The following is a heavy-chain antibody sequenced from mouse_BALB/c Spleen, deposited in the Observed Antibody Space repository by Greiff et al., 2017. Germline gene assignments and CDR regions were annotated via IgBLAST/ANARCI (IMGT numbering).Heavy chain of an antibody. D-gene: IGHD2-4*01. CDR3: AREWNDYDVGYYAMDY. CDR1: GYSITSGYY. Sequence: EVKLQESGPGLVKPSQSLSLTCSVTGYSITSGYYWNWIRQFPGNKLEWMGYISYDGSNNYNPSLKNRISITRDTSKNQFFLKLNSVTTEDTATYYCAREWNDYDVGYYAMDYWGQGTSVTVSS. J-gene: IGHJ4*01. V-gene: IGHV3-6*02. CDR2: ISYDGSN.